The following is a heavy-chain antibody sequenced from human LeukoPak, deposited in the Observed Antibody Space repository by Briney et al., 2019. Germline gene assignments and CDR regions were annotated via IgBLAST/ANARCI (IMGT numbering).Heavy chain of an antibody. CDR2: ISGSGGST. CDR3: TTDHSLLWFGDQRLDV. J-gene: IGHJ6*04. V-gene: IGHV3-23*01. Sequence: GGSLRLSCAASGFTFSSYAMSWVRQAPGKGLEWVSAISGSGGSTYYADSVKGRFTISRDNSKNTLYLQMNSLRAEDTAVYYCTTDHSLLWFGDQRLDVWGKGTTVTVSS. D-gene: IGHD3-10*01. CDR1: GFTFSSYA.